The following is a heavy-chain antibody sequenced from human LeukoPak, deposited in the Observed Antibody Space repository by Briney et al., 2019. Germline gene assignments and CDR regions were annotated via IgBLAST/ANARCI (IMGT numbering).Heavy chain of an antibody. CDR3: ARIQSYQLLYYYYYGMDV. V-gene: IGHV1-18*01. CDR2: ISAYNGNT. CDR1: GYTFTSYG. Sequence: ASVKVSCKASGYTFTSYGISWVRQAPGQGLEWMGWISAYNGNTNYAQKLQGRVTMTTDTSTSTAYMELRSLGSDDTAVYYCARIQSYQLLYYYYYGMDVWGQGTTVTVSS. D-gene: IGHD2-2*01. J-gene: IGHJ6*02.